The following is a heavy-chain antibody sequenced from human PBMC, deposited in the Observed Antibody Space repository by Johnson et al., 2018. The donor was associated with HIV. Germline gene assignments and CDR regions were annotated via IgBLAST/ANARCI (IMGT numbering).Heavy chain of an antibody. CDR1: GFTFSDYY. J-gene: IGHJ3*02. D-gene: IGHD1-1*01. CDR2: IKQDGSAK. CDR3: ARDRMRTAIGAFDI. V-gene: IGHV3-7*03. Sequence: VQLVESGGGLVKPGGSLRLSCAASGFTFSDYYMSWIRQAPGKGLEWVANIKQDGSAKYNVDSVNGRFTVARDNAKNSLYLQMSSLTAEDTDVYYCARDRMRTAIGAFDIWGQGTMVTVSS.